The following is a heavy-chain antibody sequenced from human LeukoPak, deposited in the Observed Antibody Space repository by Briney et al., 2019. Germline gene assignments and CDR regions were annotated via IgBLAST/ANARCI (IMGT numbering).Heavy chain of an antibody. J-gene: IGHJ4*02. Sequence: ASVKVSCKASGYTFTGYYMHWVRQAPGQGLEWMGWINPNSGGTNYAQKFQGRVTMTRDTSISTAYMELSRLRSEDTAVYYCARATAQWLQLYYFDYWGQGTLVTVSS. CDR3: ARATAQWLQLYYFDY. CDR2: INPNSGGT. CDR1: GYTFTGYY. D-gene: IGHD3-22*01. V-gene: IGHV1-2*02.